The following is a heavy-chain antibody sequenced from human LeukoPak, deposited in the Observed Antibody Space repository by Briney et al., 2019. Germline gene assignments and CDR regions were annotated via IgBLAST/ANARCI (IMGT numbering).Heavy chain of an antibody. CDR2: IYPGDSDT. V-gene: IGHV5-51*01. CDR3: AAGYGANDDAFDL. Sequence: GESLKISCKASGYNFTNYWIAWVRQVSGKGLEWMGVIYPGDSDTRYSPSFQGQVTISADKSITTAYLQWSSLKASDTAMYYCAAGYGANDDAFDLWGQGTMVTVSS. CDR1: GYNFTNYW. J-gene: IGHJ3*01. D-gene: IGHD4-23*01.